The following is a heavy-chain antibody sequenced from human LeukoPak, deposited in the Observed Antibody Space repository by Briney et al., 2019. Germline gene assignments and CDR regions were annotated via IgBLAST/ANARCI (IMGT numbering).Heavy chain of an antibody. J-gene: IGHJ4*02. D-gene: IGHD3-16*01. V-gene: IGHV4-59*01. CDR3: ATAQGWGALDY. Sequence: SETLSLTCTVSGGSISSYYWSWIRQPPGKGLEWIGYIYYSGSTNYNPSLKSRVTISEDTSKNQFSLKLSSVTAADTAVYYCATAQGWGALDYWGQGTLVTGSS. CDR1: GGSISSYY. CDR2: IYYSGST.